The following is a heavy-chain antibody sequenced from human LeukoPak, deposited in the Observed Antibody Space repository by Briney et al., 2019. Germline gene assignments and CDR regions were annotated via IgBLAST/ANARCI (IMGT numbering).Heavy chain of an antibody. J-gene: IGHJ4*02. V-gene: IGHV4-59*08. CDR1: GFTFSDYY. CDR3: AGHHPRNTVDF. Sequence: NPGGSLRLSCAASGFTFSDYYMSWIRQPPGKGLEWIAYISDIGSINYNPSLKSRVTISLDTSKNQFSLKLSSVTAADTAVYYCAGHHPRNTVDFWGRGTLVTVSS. D-gene: IGHD2/OR15-2a*01. CDR2: ISDIGSI.